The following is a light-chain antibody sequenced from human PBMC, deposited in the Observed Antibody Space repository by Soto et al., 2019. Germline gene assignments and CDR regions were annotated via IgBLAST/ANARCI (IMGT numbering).Light chain of an antibody. V-gene: IGLV2-14*01. J-gene: IGLJ1*01. CDR2: EVS. CDR3: SSSTSSSTDV. CDR1: SSDVGGYNY. Sequence: QSALTQPASVSGSPGQSITISCTGTSSDVGGYNYVSWYQQHPGKAPKLMIYEVSNRPSGVSNRFSGSKSGNTASLTIYGLQAEDEADYYCSSSTSSSTDVFGTGTKLTV.